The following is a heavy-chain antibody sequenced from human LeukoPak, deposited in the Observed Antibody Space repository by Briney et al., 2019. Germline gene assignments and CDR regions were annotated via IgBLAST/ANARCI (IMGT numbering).Heavy chain of an antibody. D-gene: IGHD1-26*01. CDR2: ISSSGSTI. CDR3: ARVVGKYYYYYYMDV. J-gene: IGHJ6*03. CDR1: GFTFSSYE. V-gene: IGHV3-48*03. Sequence: PGGSLRLSCAASGFTFSSYEMNWVRQAPGKGLEWVSYISSSGSTIYYADSVEGRFTISRDNAKNSLYLQMNSLRAEDTAVYYCARVVGKYYYYYYMDVWGKGTTVTVSS.